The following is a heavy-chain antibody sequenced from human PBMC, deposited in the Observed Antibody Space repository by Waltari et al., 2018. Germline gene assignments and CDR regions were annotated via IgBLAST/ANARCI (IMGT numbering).Heavy chain of an antibody. CDR2: IIPRFNTP. CDR3: ATRIPSDHSGSFYYYGMDV. D-gene: IGHD6-6*01. J-gene: IGHJ6*02. Sequence: QLVQSGAEVKKPGSSVIVSCKASGGTFNSFALSWVRQAPGQGLEWMGAIIPRFNTPTYARKFQGRLTVTADESTSTAYMELNSLRSEDSALYYCATRIPSDHSGSFYYYGMDVWGQGTTVTVSS. V-gene: IGHV1-69*13. CDR1: GGTFNSFA.